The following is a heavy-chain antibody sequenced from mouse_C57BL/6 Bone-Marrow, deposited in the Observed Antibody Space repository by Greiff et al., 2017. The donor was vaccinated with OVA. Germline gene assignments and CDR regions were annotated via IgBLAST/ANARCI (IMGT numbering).Heavy chain of an antibody. D-gene: IGHD2-2*01. CDR1: GFTFSDYY. CDR3: ARDPGYLDY. J-gene: IGHJ2*01. V-gene: IGHV5-16*01. CDR2: INYDGSST. Sequence: EVKVVESEGGLVQPGSSMKLSCTASGFTFSDYYMAWVRQVPEKGLEWVANINYDGSSTYYLDSLKSRFIISRDNAKNILYLQMSSLKSEDTATYYCARDPGYLDYWGQGTTLTVSS.